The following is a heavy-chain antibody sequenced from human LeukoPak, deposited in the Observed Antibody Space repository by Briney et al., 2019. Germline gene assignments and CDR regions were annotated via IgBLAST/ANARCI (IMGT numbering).Heavy chain of an antibody. Sequence: PGXSLRLSCAASGFAFSSYAMSWVRQAPGKGLEWVSSISGNGDSTNYADSVKGRFTISRDNSKNTLYLQKNSLRAEDTAVYYCAKGSDDSSGYYYRYYYYYLDVWGKGTTVTVSS. J-gene: IGHJ6*03. D-gene: IGHD3-22*01. CDR3: AKGSDDSSGYYYRYYYYYLDV. CDR2: ISGNGDST. CDR1: GFAFSSYA. V-gene: IGHV3-23*01.